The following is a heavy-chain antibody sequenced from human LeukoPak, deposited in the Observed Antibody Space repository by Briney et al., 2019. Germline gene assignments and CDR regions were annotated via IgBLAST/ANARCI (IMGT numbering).Heavy chain of an antibody. Sequence: GGSLRLSCAASGFTFSSYWMTWVRQAPGKGLEWVANINKDGSDKYYLDSVKDRFTISRDNAKNSLYLQMSSLRAEDTAVYYCASDGTGELDAFDIWGQGTMVTVSS. CDR1: GFTFSSYW. D-gene: IGHD1-1*01. CDR2: INKDGSDK. CDR3: ASDGTGELDAFDI. V-gene: IGHV3-7*01. J-gene: IGHJ3*02.